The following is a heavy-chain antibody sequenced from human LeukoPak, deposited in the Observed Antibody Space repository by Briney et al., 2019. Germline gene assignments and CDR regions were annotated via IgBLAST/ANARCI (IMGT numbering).Heavy chain of an antibody. CDR1: GFTFSSYG. J-gene: IGHJ4*02. Sequence: GSLRLSCAASGFTFSSYGMHWIRQPPGKGLEWIGSIFYSGSTYYNPSLRNRVTISVDTSKNQFSLKLSSVTAADTAIYYCARRTSMIFFDYWGQGTLVTVSS. CDR2: IFYSGST. CDR3: ARRTSMIFFDY. V-gene: IGHV4-39*01. D-gene: IGHD3-22*01.